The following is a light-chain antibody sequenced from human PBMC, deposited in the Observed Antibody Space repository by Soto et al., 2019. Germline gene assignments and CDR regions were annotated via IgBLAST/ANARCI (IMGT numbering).Light chain of an antibody. CDR1: SSDVGAYDY. CDR2: DVT. J-gene: IGLJ1*01. V-gene: IGLV2-11*01. CDR3: CSYAGTHSFV. Sequence: QSVLTQPRSVSGSPGQSVTISCTGTSSDVGAYDYVSWYQHHPTKAPKLIIYDVTERPSGVPDRFSGFKSGNTASLTISGLQAEDEADYYCCSYAGTHSFVFGTGTKVTVL.